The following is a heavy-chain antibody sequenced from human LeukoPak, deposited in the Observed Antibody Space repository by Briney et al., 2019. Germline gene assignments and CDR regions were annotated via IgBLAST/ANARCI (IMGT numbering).Heavy chain of an antibody. Sequence: PSETLSLTCTVSGDSISSGGYYWRWIRQHPGKGLEWIGYIYYSGSTYYHPSLKSRVTISVDTSKNQFSLKLSSVTAADTAVYYCARGDAMVRGPGYFDYWGQGTLVTVSS. V-gene: IGHV4-31*03. CDR2: IYYSGST. J-gene: IGHJ4*02. CDR3: ARGDAMVRGPGYFDY. CDR1: GDSISSGGYY. D-gene: IGHD3-10*01.